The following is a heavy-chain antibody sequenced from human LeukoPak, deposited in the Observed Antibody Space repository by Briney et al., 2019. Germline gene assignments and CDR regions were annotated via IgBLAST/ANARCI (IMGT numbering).Heavy chain of an antibody. CDR2: IYAGDSDT. V-gene: IGHV5-51*01. CDR3: ARLRHNYHDGVDV. Sequence: GESLKISCETSGYRFTKYWIGWVRQTPGKGLEWMGIIYAGDSDTRYSPSFQGQVTISADRSINTVYLQWSSLKASDTAMYYCARLRHNYHDGVDVWGQGTMSPSLQ. J-gene: IGHJ3*01. D-gene: IGHD5-24*01. CDR1: GYRFTKYW.